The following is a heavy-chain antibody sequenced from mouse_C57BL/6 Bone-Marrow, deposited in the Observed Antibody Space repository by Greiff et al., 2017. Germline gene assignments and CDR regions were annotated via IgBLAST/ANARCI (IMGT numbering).Heavy chain of an antibody. CDR2: ISSGSSTI. CDR1: GFTFSDYG. J-gene: IGHJ2*01. CDR3: ARQGTFDY. Sequence: EVMLVESRGGLVKPGASLKLSCAASGFTFSDYGMHWVRQAPEQGLEWVAYISSGSSTIYYADTVKGRFTISRDNAKNTLFLQMTSLRSEDAAMYYCARQGTFDYWGQGTTLTVSS. V-gene: IGHV5-17*01.